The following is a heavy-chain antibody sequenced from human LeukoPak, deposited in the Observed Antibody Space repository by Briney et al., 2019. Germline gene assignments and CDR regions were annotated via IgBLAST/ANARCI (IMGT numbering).Heavy chain of an antibody. CDR1: GFTFSSYS. J-gene: IGHJ3*02. CDR2: ISSSSSYI. Sequence: GGSLRLSCAASGFTFSSYSMNWVRQAPGKGLEWVSSISSSSSYIYYADSVKGRFTISRGNAKNSLYLQMNSLRAEDTAVYYCAREGALPDAFDIWGQGTMVTVSS. D-gene: IGHD4/OR15-4a*01. CDR3: AREGALPDAFDI. V-gene: IGHV3-21*01.